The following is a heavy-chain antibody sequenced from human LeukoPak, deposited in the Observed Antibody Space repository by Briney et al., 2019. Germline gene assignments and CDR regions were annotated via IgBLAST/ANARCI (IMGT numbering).Heavy chain of an antibody. Sequence: QAGGSLRLSCAASGFTFISYGMHWVRQAPGKGLEWVAVIWYDGSNKYYADSVKGRFTISRDNSKNTLYLQMNSLRAEDTAVYYCARDGRDGYKDYWGQGTLVTVSS. CDR2: IWYDGSNK. CDR1: GFTFISYG. V-gene: IGHV3-33*01. CDR3: ARDGRDGYKDY. D-gene: IGHD5-24*01. J-gene: IGHJ4*02.